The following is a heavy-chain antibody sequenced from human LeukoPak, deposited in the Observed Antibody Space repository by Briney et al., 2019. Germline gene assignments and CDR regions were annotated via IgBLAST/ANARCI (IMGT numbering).Heavy chain of an antibody. CDR1: GFTFSNYA. J-gene: IGHJ6*03. V-gene: IGHV3-30*02. CDR3: ARGHDYRPPKYNHMDV. Sequence: GGSLRLSCAASGFTFSNYAMHWVRQAPGKGLEWVAVIRYDGSNKYYADSVKGRFTTSRDNSKNTLFLQMSSLRADDTAVYYCARGHDYRPPKYNHMDVWGEGTTVTISS. CDR2: IRYDGSNK. D-gene: IGHD4/OR15-4a*01.